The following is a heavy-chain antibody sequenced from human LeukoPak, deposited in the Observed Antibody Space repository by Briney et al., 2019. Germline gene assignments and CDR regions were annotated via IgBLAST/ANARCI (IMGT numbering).Heavy chain of an antibody. D-gene: IGHD5-24*01. CDR1: GGTFSSYA. CDR2: IIPIFGTA. J-gene: IGHJ4*02. V-gene: IGHV1-69*05. Sequence: SVKVSCKASGGTFSSYAISWVRQAPGQGLEWMGGIIPIFGTANYAQKLQGRVTMTTDTSTSTAYMELRSLRSDDTAVYYCARDRDGYNGGDYWGQGTLVTVSS. CDR3: ARDRDGYNGGDY.